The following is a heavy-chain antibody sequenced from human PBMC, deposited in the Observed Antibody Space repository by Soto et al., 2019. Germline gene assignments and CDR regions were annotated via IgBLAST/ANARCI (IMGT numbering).Heavy chain of an antibody. Sequence: ASVKVSCKASGYTFTSYGMNWVRQAPGQGLEWMGIINPSGGSTSYAQKFQGRVTMTRDTSTSTVYMELSSLRSEDTAVYYCASGIGGPLAWFDPWGQGTLVTVSS. CDR1: GYTFTSYG. V-gene: IGHV1-46*01. CDR3: ASGIGGPLAWFDP. D-gene: IGHD3-16*01. J-gene: IGHJ5*02. CDR2: INPSGGST.